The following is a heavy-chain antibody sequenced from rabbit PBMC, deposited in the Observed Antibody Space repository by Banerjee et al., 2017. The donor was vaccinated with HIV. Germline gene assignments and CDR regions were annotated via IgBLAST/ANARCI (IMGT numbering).Heavy chain of an antibody. CDR1: GFSLSNYN. V-gene: IGHV1S7*01. CDR2: IYTASGIT. Sequence: QLKETGGGLVQPGGSLTLSCKASGFSLSNYNMGWVRQAPGKGLEWIGIIYTASGITRYANFVKGRFTISSDNAQNTVDLQVNSLTAADTATYFCAREISSAYYYGYFNLWGPGTLVTVS. J-gene: IGHJ4*01. CDR3: AREISSAYYYGYFNL. D-gene: IGHD1-1*01.